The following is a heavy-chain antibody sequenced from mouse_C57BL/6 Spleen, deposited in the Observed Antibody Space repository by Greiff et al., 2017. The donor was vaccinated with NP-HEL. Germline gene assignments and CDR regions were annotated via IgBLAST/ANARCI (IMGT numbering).Heavy chain of an antibody. Sequence: VQLQQSGAELMKPGASVKLSCKATGYTFTGYWIEWVKQRPGHGLEWIGEILPGSGSTNYNEKFKGKATFTADTSSNPAYRQLSSLTTEDSASDYWVSRGTGSSYGGVAYWGQGTLVTVAA. J-gene: IGHJ3*01. D-gene: IGHD1-1*01. CDR1: GYTFTGYW. CDR2: ILPGSGST. CDR3: VSRGTGSSYGGVAY. V-gene: IGHV1-9*01.